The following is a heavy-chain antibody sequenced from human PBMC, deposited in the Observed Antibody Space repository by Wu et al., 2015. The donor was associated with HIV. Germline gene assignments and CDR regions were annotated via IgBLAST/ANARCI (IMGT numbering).Heavy chain of an antibody. CDR2: MNPKTGNT. D-gene: IGHD6-19*01. CDR3: ARQRAYSSGWYVYDY. V-gene: IGHV1-8*02. CDR1: GYTFTGYY. Sequence: QVQLVQSGAEIKEPGASVKVSCKASGYTFTGYYMHWVRQATGQGPEWMGWMNPKTGNTGYAQKFQGRVTMTRDNSINSAYMELSSLRSEDTAIYYCARQRAYSSGWYVYDYWGQGTLVTVSS. J-gene: IGHJ4*02.